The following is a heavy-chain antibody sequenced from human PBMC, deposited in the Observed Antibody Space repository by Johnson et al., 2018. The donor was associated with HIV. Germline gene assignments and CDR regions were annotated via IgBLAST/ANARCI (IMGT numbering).Heavy chain of an antibody. CDR1: GFTFSNYA. J-gene: IGHJ3*02. CDR2: LPHAGSNK. Sequence: QMLLVESGGGVVQPGRSLRLSCAASGFTFSNYAMHWVRLAPGKGLEWVAILPHAGSNKYYADSVTGRFTISSDNSKNTLYLQMNSLRAEDTAVYYCARGGVGRYDSSASPQRAFDIWGQGTMVTVSS. CDR3: ARGGVGRYDSSASPQRAFDI. V-gene: IGHV3-30-3*01. D-gene: IGHD3-22*01.